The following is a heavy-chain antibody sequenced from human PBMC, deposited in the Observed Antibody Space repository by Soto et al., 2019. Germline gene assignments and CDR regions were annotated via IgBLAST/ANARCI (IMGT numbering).Heavy chain of an antibody. Sequence: SETLSLTCTVSGGSISSYYWSWIRQPPGKGLEWIGYIYYSGSTNYNPSLKSRVTISVDTSKNQFSLKLSSVTAADTAVYYCASSIVVVPAAKEKDYYYYYMDVWGKGTTVTASS. CDR1: GGSISSYY. CDR2: IYYSGST. J-gene: IGHJ6*03. CDR3: ASSIVVVPAAKEKDYYYYYMDV. V-gene: IGHV4-59*01. D-gene: IGHD2-2*01.